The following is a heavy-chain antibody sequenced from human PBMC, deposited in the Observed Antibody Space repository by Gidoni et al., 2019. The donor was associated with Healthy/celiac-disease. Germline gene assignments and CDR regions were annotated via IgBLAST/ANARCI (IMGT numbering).Heavy chain of an antibody. CDR2: NIPIFGTA. CDR3: ARGCSGGSCLRGWFDP. Sequence: QVQLVQSGAEVKKPGSSVKVSCKASGGTFSSYAISWVRQAPGQGLEWMGGNIPIFGTANYAQKFQGRVTITADKSTSTAYMELSSLRSEDTAVYYCARGCSGGSCLRGWFDPWGQGTLVTVSS. J-gene: IGHJ5*02. CDR1: GGTFSSYA. V-gene: IGHV1-69*06. D-gene: IGHD2-15*01.